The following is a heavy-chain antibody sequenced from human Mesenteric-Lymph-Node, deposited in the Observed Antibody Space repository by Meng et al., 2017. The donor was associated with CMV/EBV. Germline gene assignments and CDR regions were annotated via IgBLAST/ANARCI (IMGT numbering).Heavy chain of an antibody. CDR2: TNQDVSET. D-gene: IGHD3-3*01. J-gene: IGHJ6*02. Sequence: GGSLRLSCVASGFTFSNFWMTWVRQAPGKGLEWVANTNQDVSETYFADSMKGRFTISRDNAKNSLFLQMNSLRAEDTAVYYCARITKFGVGLYGMDLWGQGTTVTVSS. V-gene: IGHV3-7*01. CDR1: GFTFSNFW. CDR3: ARITKFGVGLYGMDL.